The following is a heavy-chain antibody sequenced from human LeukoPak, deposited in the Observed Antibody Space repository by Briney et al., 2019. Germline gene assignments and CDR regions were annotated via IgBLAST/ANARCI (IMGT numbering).Heavy chain of an antibody. Sequence: SETLSLTCTVSGGSISSYYWSWIRQPAGKRLEWIGHIYTSGSTNYNPSVKSRITMSGDTSKNQLPLKLRSVTAADTAVYYCAREKVSGSYDYWGQGTLVTVSS. CDR3: AREKVSGSYDY. D-gene: IGHD1-26*01. CDR2: IYTSGST. V-gene: IGHV4-4*07. J-gene: IGHJ4*02. CDR1: GGSISSYY.